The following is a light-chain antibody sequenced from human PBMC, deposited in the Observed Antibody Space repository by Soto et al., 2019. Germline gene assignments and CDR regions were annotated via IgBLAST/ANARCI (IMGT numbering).Light chain of an antibody. J-gene: IGLJ3*02. CDR3: SSYTSSSTWV. V-gene: IGLV2-14*01. CDR1: SSDVGGYNY. Sequence: QSALTQPASVSGYPGQSIAISCTGTSSDVGGYNYVSWYQQHPGKTPNLMIYDVSNRPSGVSNRFSGSKSGNTASLTISGLQAEDEADYYCSSYTSSSTWVFGGGTKLT. CDR2: DVS.